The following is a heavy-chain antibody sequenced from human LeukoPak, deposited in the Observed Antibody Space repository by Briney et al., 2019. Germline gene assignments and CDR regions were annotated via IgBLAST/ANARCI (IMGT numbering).Heavy chain of an antibody. Sequence: ASVKVSCKASGYTFTSYGISWVRPAPGRGLEWMGWISAYNGNTNYAQKLQGRVTMTTDTSTSTAYMELRSLRSDDTAVYYCARTSSSWYFDYWGQGTLVTVSS. V-gene: IGHV1-18*01. J-gene: IGHJ4*02. CDR2: ISAYNGNT. D-gene: IGHD6-13*01. CDR1: GYTFTSYG. CDR3: ARTSSSWYFDY.